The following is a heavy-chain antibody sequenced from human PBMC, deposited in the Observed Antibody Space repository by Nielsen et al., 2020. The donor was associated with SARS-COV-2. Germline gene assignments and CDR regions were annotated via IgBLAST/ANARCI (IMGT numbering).Heavy chain of an antibody. CDR3: ARERVGGITIFGVVTRYGMDV. Sequence: SDTLSLTCAVYGGSFSGYYWSWIRQPPGKGLDWIGYIYYSVSANYNPSLKIRVTISVDTSKNQFSLKLSSVTAADTALYYCARERVGGITIFGVVTRYGMDVWGQGTTVTVSS. CDR2: IYYSVSA. J-gene: IGHJ6*02. CDR1: GGSFSGYY. V-gene: IGHV4-59*12. D-gene: IGHD3-3*01.